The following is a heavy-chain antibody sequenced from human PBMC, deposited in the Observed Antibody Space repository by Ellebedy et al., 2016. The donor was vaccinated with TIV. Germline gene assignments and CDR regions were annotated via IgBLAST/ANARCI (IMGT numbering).Heavy chain of an antibody. J-gene: IGHJ6*02. CDR2: INPSDGDT. CDR1: GYTFTSYY. V-gene: IGHV1-46*01. CDR3: ASRSRSGLVAVGNDYYAMDV. D-gene: IGHD6-13*01. Sequence: ASVKVSXXASGYTFTSYYLHWVRQAPGQRLEWMGIINPSDGDTRYAQKFQGRVTMTRDTSTSRVYMELSSLRSDDAAVYYCASRSRSGLVAVGNDYYAMDVWGQGTTVTVSS.